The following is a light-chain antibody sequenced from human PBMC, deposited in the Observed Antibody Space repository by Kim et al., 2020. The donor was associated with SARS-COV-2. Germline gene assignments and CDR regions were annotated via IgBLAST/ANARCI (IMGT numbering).Light chain of an antibody. CDR3: QTWDSRTASYV. CDR1: KF. V-gene: IGLV3-1*01. J-gene: IGLJ1*01. CDR2: QDN. Sequence: KFAGWYQQKAGQPPIMVIYQDNKRPSGITERFSGSNSGNTATLTISGTQPMDEADYYCQTWDSRTASYVFGTGTKVTVL.